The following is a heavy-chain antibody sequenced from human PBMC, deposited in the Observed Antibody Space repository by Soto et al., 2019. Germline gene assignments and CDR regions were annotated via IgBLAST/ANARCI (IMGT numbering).Heavy chain of an antibody. Sequence: EVQRLESGGGLVQPGGSLRLSCAASGFTFSNHAMCWVRQGPGKGLEWVSCGSGSGDETFFLDSVKGRFAISRDNSENTLFLQMSSLRAEDTAIYYCARRGTYQWGHFDYWGQGTLVTVSS. J-gene: IGHJ4*02. V-gene: IGHV3-23*01. D-gene: IGHD1-26*01. CDR3: ARRGTYQWGHFDY. CDR2: GSGSGDET. CDR1: GFTFSNHA.